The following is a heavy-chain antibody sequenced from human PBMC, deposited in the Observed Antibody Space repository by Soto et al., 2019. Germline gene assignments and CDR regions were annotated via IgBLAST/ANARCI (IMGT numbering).Heavy chain of an antibody. CDR1: GYTFTSYG. D-gene: IGHD3-22*01. CDR2: ISAYNGNT. V-gene: IGHV1-18*01. CDR3: AKDRGIITMRVSADY. Sequence: GASVKVSCKASGYTFTSYGISWVRQAPGQGLEWMGWISAYNGNTNYAQKLQGRVTITRDTSASTAYMELSSLRSEDTAVYYCAKDRGIITMRVSADYWGQGTLVTVSS. J-gene: IGHJ4*02.